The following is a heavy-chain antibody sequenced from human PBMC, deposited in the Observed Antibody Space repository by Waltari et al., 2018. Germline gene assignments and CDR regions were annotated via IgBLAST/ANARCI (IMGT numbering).Heavy chain of an antibody. J-gene: IGHJ4*02. CDR2: IIPIVGTA. V-gene: IGHV1-69*08. CDR3: ALYYYGSGSYYLFDY. CDR1: GGTFSSYA. D-gene: IGHD3-10*01. Sequence: QVQLVQSGAEVKKPGSSVKVSCKASGGTFSSYAISWVRQAPGQGLEWMGRIIPIVGTANDAQRYQGRVAMTADKSTGTAYMKLSSLRSEYTSVYYCALYYYGSGSYYLFDYWGQGTLVTVSS.